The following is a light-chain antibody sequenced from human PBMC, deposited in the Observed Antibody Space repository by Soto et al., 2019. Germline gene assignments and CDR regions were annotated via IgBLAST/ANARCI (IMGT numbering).Light chain of an antibody. CDR1: SSDVGNYNL. CDR3: WSYAVGRTYV. Sequence: QSVLTQPASVSGSPGQSITISCTGSSSDVGNYNLVSWYQQHPGKAPKLMIYEDTKWPSGVSNRFSGSKPGNTAYLTISGLQAEDEADYYCWSYAVGRTYVFGTGTKVTVL. CDR2: EDT. J-gene: IGLJ1*01. V-gene: IGLV2-23*01.